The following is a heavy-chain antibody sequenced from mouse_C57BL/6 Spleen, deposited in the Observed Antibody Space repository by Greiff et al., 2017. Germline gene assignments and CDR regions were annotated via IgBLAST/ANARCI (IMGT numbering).Heavy chain of an antibody. CDR3: AAYYRNYYYAMDY. Sequence: EVQGVESGGGLVQPGGSLKLSCAASGFTFSDYYMYWVRQTPEKRLEWVAYISNGGGSTYYPDTVKGRFTISRDNAKSTLYLQMSRLKSEGTAMYYCAAYYRNYYYAMDYWGQGTSVTVSS. D-gene: IGHD2-5*01. V-gene: IGHV5-12*01. CDR2: ISNGGGST. CDR1: GFTFSDYY. J-gene: IGHJ4*01.